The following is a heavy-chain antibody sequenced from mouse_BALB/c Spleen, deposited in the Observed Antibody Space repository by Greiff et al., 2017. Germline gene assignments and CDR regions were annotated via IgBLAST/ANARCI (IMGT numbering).Heavy chain of an antibody. CDR3: AREQGNFDY. J-gene: IGHJ2*01. CDR1: GYSITSGYY. Sequence: EVQVVESGPGLVKPSQSLSLTCSVTGYSITSGYYWNWIRQFPGNKLEWMGYISYDGSNNYNPSLKNRISITRDTSKNQFFLKLNSVTTEDTATYYCAREQGNFDYWGQGTTLTVSS. CDR2: ISYDGSN. V-gene: IGHV3-6*02.